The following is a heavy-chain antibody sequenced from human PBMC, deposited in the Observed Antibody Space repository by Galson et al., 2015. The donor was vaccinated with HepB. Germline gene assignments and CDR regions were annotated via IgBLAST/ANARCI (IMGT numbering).Heavy chain of an antibody. V-gene: IGHV3-11*01. CDR3: ARDSFGEGPEFDY. CDR2: ITSDGTTM. Sequence: SLRLSCAASGFTFNHYYMNWICQAPGKGLEWVSYITSDGTTMYYADSVKGRFTISRDNAKNSLYLEMNSLRAEDTAVYYCARDSFGEGPEFDYWGQGTLVTVSS. D-gene: IGHD3-10*01. J-gene: IGHJ4*02. CDR1: GFTFNHYY.